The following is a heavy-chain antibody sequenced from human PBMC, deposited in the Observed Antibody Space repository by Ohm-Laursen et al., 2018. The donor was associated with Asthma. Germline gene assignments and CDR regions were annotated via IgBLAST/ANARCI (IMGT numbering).Heavy chain of an antibody. Sequence: SDTLSLTCAVYGGSFSGYYWSWIRQPPGKGLEWIGEINHSGSTNYNPSLKSRVTISVDTSKNQFSLKLSSVTAADTAVYYCARARVAYAVTTRLFYFDYWGQGTLVTVSS. D-gene: IGHD4-11*01. CDR1: GGSFSGYY. CDR2: INHSGST. J-gene: IGHJ4*02. V-gene: IGHV4-34*01. CDR3: ARARVAYAVTTRLFYFDY.